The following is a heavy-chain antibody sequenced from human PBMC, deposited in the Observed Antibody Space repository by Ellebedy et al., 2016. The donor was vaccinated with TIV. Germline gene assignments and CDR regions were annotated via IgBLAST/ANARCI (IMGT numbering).Heavy chain of an antibody. CDR2: IYYTGSN. Sequence: SETLSLTXIVSGASISSHYWSWIRQPPGRGLEWIGWIYYTGSNKHNPSLKSRVTISLDTFKNQFSLKLSSVTAAATAVYYCASSPNGDYGIDYWGQGTLVTVSS. CDR1: GASISSHY. J-gene: IGHJ4*02. CDR3: ASSPNGDYGIDY. V-gene: IGHV4-59*11. D-gene: IGHD4-17*01.